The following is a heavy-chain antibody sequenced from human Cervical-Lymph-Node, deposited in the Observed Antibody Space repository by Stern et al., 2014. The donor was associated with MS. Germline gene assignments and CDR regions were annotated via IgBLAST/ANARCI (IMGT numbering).Heavy chain of an antibody. Sequence: QVQLQESGPGLVKPSETLSLTCTVSGGPISSYYWSWIRQPPGKGLEWIGDIYYSGSTNYNPSLKSRVTISVDTSKNQFSLKLSSVTAADTAVYYCARGFWSGYPNWFDPWGQGTLVTVSS. D-gene: IGHD3-3*01. CDR3: ARGFWSGYPNWFDP. CDR2: IYYSGST. J-gene: IGHJ5*02. V-gene: IGHV4-59*01. CDR1: GGPISSYY.